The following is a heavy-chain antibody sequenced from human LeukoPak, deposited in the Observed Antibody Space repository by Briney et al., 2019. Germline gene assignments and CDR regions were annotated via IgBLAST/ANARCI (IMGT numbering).Heavy chain of an antibody. J-gene: IGHJ3*02. CDR2: IYYSGST. Sequence: SETLSLTCTVSGGSISSYYWSWIRQPPGKGLEWIGYIYYSGSTNYNPSLKSRVTISVDTSKNQFSLKLSSVTAADTAVYYCARSWRYYDSSGYYLGAFDIWGQGTMVTVSS. D-gene: IGHD3-22*01. CDR3: ARSWRYYDSSGYYLGAFDI. CDR1: GGSISSYY. V-gene: IGHV4-59*01.